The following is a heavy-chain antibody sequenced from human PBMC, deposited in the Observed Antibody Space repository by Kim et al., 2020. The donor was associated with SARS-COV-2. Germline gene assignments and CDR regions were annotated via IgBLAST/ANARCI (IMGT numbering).Heavy chain of an antibody. Sequence: GGSLRLSCAASGFTFSSYGMHWVRQAPGKGLEWVAVIWYDGSNKYYADSVKGRFTISRDNSKNTLYLQMNSLRAEDTAVYYCARGQYYYGSGSYYSSGTYFDYWGQGTLGTVSS. J-gene: IGHJ4*02. CDR2: IWYDGSNK. CDR1: GFTFSSYG. CDR3: ARGQYYYGSGSYYSSGTYFDY. V-gene: IGHV3-33*01. D-gene: IGHD3-10*01.